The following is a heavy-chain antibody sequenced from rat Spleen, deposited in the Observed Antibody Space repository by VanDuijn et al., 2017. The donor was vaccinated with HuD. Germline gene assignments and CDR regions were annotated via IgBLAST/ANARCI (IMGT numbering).Heavy chain of an antibody. Sequence: EVQLVESDGGSVQPGRSLKLSCAASGFTFSDYYMAWVRQAPTKGLEWVTTISFDGSSTYYRDSVKGRFTISRDNAKSTLYLQMDSLRSEDTATYYCARNGYNSYFDYWGQGVMVTVSS. J-gene: IGHJ2*01. CDR1: GFTFSDYY. V-gene: IGHV5-29*01. CDR2: ISFDGSST. CDR3: ARNGYNSYFDY. D-gene: IGHD1-9*01.